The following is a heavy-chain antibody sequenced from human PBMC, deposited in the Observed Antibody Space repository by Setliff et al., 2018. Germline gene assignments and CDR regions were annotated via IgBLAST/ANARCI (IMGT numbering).Heavy chain of an antibody. J-gene: IGHJ6*02. D-gene: IGHD5-18*01. CDR2: ILPGNSAT. V-gene: IGHV5-51*01. Sequence: GESLKISCKTSGYTFTDYWIGWVRQMPGKGLEWMGIILPGNSATKYSPSFQGQVTMSADKSISTAYLQWSSLKASDTAMYYCARVTPDYYYYYGMDVWGQGTTVTVSS. CDR1: GYTFTDYW. CDR3: ARVTPDYYYYYGMDV.